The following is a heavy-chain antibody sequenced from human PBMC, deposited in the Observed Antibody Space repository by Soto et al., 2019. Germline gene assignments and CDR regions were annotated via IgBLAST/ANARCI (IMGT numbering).Heavy chain of an antibody. CDR3: ARTYDSSGYKRAPRFDF. V-gene: IGHV1-69*13. J-gene: IGHJ4*02. CDR2: IIPIFGTA. CDR1: GGTFTSYA. D-gene: IGHD3-22*01. Sequence: GASVKVSCKASGGTFTSYAISWVRQAPGQGLEWMGGIIPIFGTANYAQKFQGRVTITADESTSTAYMELSSLRSGDTAVYYCARTYDSSGYKRAPRFDFWGQRTLVTVSS.